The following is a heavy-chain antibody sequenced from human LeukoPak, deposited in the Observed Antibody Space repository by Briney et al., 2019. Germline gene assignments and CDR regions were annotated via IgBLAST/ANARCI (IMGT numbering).Heavy chain of an antibody. D-gene: IGHD6-19*01. CDR2: IYISGST. J-gene: IGHJ4*02. Sequence: SETLSLTCTVSGGSISSGSYYWSWIRQPAGKGLEWIGRIYISGSTNYNPSLKSRVTISVDTSKNQFSLNLSSVTAADTAVYYCARVSLDSSGLYFDYWGQGTLVTVSS. V-gene: IGHV4-61*02. CDR1: GGSISSGSYY. CDR3: ARVSLDSSGLYFDY.